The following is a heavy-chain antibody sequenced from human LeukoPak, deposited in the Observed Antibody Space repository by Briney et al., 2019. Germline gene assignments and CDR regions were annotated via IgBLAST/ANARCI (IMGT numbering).Heavy chain of an antibody. Sequence: PSETLSLTCTVSGGSISSSSYYWGWLRQPPGKGLEWIGSIYYSGSTYYNPSLKSRVTISVDTSKNQFSLKLSSVTAADTAVYYCAQLRGSSLLYYFDYWGQGTLVTVSS. D-gene: IGHD3-10*01. J-gene: IGHJ4*02. V-gene: IGHV4-39*07. CDR2: IYYSGST. CDR1: GGSISSSSYY. CDR3: AQLRGSSLLYYFDY.